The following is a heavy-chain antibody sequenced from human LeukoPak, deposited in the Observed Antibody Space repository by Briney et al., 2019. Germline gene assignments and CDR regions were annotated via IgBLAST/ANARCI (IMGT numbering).Heavy chain of an antibody. CDR3: ARGYDYGDYVGDFDY. D-gene: IGHD4-17*01. CDR1: GYTFTSYP. CDR2: ITTYNGYT. V-gene: IGHV1-18*01. Sequence: ASVKVSCKASGYTFTSYPISWVRQAPGQGLEWMGWITTYNGYTKYAQKLQDRVTMTTDTPTTTAYMDLRGLRSEDTAVYYCARGYDYGDYVGDFDYWGQGTLVTVSS. J-gene: IGHJ4*02.